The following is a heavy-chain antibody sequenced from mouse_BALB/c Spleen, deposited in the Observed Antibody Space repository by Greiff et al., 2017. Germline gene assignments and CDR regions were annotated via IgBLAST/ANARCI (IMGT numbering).Heavy chain of an antibody. V-gene: IGHV2-9*02. D-gene: IGHD1-1*01. CDR3: AREFGYYGSSYDAMDY. CDR2: IWAGGST. CDR1: GFSLTSYG. J-gene: IGHJ4*01. Sequence: VQVVESGPGLVAPSQSLSITCTVSGFSLTSYGVHWVRQPPGKGLEWLGVIWAGGSTNYNSALMSRLSISKDNSKSQVFLKMNSLQTDDTAMYYCAREFGYYGSSYDAMDYWGQGTSVTVSS.